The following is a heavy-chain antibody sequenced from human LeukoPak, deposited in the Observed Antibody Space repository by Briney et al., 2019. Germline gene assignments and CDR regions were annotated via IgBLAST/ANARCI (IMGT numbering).Heavy chain of an antibody. Sequence: GASVKVSCKASGYTFTGYYMHWVRQAPGQGLEWMGWINPNSGGTNYAQKFQGWVTMTRDTSISTAYMELSRLRSDDTAVYYCARDPTTDIVVVPAAIPIPHYYYYYGMDVWGQGTTVTVSS. V-gene: IGHV1-2*04. CDR1: GYTFTGYY. D-gene: IGHD2-2*01. J-gene: IGHJ6*02. CDR2: INPNSGGT. CDR3: ARDPTTDIVVVPAAIPIPHYYYYYGMDV.